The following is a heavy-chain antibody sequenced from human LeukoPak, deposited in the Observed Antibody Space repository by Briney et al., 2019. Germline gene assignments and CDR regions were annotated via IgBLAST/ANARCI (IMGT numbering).Heavy chain of an antibody. Sequence: EASVKVSCKASGYTFTIYYMHWVRQAPGQGLEWMGIINPSGGSTSYAQKFQGRVTMTRDTSTSTVYMELSSLRSEDTAVYYCARGRYGGNSGAAFDIWGQGTMVTVSS. CDR3: ARGRYGGNSGAAFDI. CDR2: INPSGGST. D-gene: IGHD4-23*01. J-gene: IGHJ3*02. V-gene: IGHV1-46*01. CDR1: GYTFTIYY.